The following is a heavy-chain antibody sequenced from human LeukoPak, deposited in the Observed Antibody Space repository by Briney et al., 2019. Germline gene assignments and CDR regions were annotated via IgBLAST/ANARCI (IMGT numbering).Heavy chain of an antibody. V-gene: IGHV1-2*02. Sequence: ASVKVSCKASGYTFTGYYMHWVRQAPGQGLEWMGWINPNSGGTNYAQKFQGRVTMTRDTSISTAYMELSRLRSDDTAMYYCAAVAGLGNAFDIWGQGTMVTVSS. J-gene: IGHJ3*02. CDR2: INPNSGGT. D-gene: IGHD6-19*01. CDR3: AAVAGLGNAFDI. CDR1: GYTFTGYY.